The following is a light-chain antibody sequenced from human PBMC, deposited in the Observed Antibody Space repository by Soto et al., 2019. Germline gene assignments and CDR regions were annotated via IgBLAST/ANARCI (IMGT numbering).Light chain of an antibody. CDR1: QSISSW. V-gene: IGKV1-5*03. CDR2: RAS. Sequence: DIQMTQSPSTLSASIGDRVTITCRASQSISSWLAWYQQKPGKAPKLLIYRASSLESGVPSRFSGSGYGTEFXXTXXSLXXXXXXXXHCQQFNSYPWTFGQGTKVEIK. CDR3: QQFNSYPWT. J-gene: IGKJ1*01.